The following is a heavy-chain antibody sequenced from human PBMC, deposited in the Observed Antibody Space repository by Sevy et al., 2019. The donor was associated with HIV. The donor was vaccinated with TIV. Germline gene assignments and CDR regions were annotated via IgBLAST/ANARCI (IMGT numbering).Heavy chain of an antibody. Sequence: GGSLRLSCAASGFTFSSYTMHWVRQAPGKGLEWVAFISYDGSRKYYADSVKGRFTISRDNSKNPLYLQMNNLRAEDTAVFYCARDLALSGSYSWLAYWGQGTLVTVSS. CDR1: GFTFSSYT. D-gene: IGHD1-26*01. CDR3: ARDLALSGSYSWLAY. J-gene: IGHJ4*02. CDR2: ISYDGSRK. V-gene: IGHV3-30*14.